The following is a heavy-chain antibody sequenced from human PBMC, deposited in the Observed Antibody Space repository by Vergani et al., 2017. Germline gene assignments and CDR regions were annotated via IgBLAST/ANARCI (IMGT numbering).Heavy chain of an antibody. CDR3: ARYGGEYGKDALDV. CDR2: IYYIGNT. CDR1: GGPISSGGYY. D-gene: IGHD2-21*01. V-gene: IGHV4-31*03. J-gene: IGHJ3*01. Sequence: QVQLQESGPGLVKPSQTLSLTCTVSGGPISSGGYYWSWIRQHPGKGLEWIGYIYYIGNTYYNPSLKRRVTISVDTSKNQFSLKLGSVTAADTAVYYCARYGGEYGKDALDVWGQGTKVTVTS.